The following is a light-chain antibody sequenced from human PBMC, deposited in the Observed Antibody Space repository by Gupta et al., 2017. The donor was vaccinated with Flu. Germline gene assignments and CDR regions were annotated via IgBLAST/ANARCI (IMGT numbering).Light chain of an antibody. CDR1: NSHIGAGYD. J-gene: IGLJ1*01. CDR2: GNT. V-gene: IGLV1-40*01. Sequence: QSVLTQPPSVPGAPGQRVTISCSGSNSHIGAGYDVHWYQQLQGAVPKVRSEGNTYRPSGVPDRFSGSKSGTSGSLAITGLQAEDEADYYCPSCDNSLRMWVFGTGTKVTVL. CDR3: PSCDNSLRMWV.